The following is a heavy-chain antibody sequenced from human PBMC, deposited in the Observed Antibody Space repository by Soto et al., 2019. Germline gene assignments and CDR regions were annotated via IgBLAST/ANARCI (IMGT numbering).Heavy chain of an antibody. J-gene: IGHJ6*02. CDR1: GGSISSYY. Sequence: SETLSLTCTVSGGSISSYYWSWIRQPPGKGLEWIGYIYYSGSTNYNPSLKSRVTMTRDTSISTAYMELSRLRSDDTAVYYCARAPLQAVAGTGLDYYYGMDVWGQGTTVTVSS. D-gene: IGHD6-19*01. V-gene: IGHV4-59*01. CDR3: ARAPLQAVAGTGLDYYYGMDV. CDR2: IYYSGST.